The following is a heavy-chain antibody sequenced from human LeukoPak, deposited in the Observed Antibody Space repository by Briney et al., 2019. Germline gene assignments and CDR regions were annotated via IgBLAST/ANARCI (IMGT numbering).Heavy chain of an antibody. CDR1: GFTFSSYS. D-gene: IGHD4-17*01. CDR3: AKDLGAAVTTFIFDY. CDR2: ISSSSSYI. J-gene: IGHJ4*02. Sequence: GGSLRLSCAASGFTFSSYSMNWVRQAPGKGLEWVSSISSSSSYIYYADSVKGRFTISRDNAKNSLYLQMNSLRAEDTAVYYCAKDLGAAVTTFIFDYWGQGTLVTVSS. V-gene: IGHV3-21*01.